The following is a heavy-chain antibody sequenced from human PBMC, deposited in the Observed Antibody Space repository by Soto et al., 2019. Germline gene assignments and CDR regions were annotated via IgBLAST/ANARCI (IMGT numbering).Heavy chain of an antibody. CDR1: GFTFSDYY. V-gene: IGHV3-11*06. D-gene: IGHD2-8*01. Sequence: QVQLVESGGGLVKPGGSLRLSCAASGFTFSDYYMSWIRQAPGKGLEWVSYISSSSSYTNYADSVKGRFTISSDNAKISLCLQMNSLSAADTAVYYCARVRALNGGPYDYWGQGTLVTVSS. CDR3: ARVRALNGGPYDY. J-gene: IGHJ4*02. CDR2: ISSSSSYT.